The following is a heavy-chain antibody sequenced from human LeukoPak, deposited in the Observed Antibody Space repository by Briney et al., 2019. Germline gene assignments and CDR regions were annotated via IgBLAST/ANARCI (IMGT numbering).Heavy chain of an antibody. CDR2: INTNTGNP. CDR1: GYTFTSYA. D-gene: IGHD2-15*01. J-gene: IGHJ4*02. CDR3: ARDLFTPWSLVMVASNVFGY. V-gene: IGHV7-4-1*02. Sequence: GASVKVSCKASGYTFTSYAMNWVRQAPGQGLEWMGWINTNTGNPTYAQGFTGRFVFSLDTSVSTAYLQISSLKAEDTAVYYCARDLFTPWSLVMVASNVFGYWGQGTLVTVSS.